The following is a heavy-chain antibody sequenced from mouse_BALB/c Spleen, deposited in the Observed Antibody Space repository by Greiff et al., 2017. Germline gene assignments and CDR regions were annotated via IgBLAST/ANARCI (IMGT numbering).Heavy chain of an antibody. D-gene: IGHD2-3*01. V-gene: IGHV5-6-4*01. CDR3: TRPYDGYFQY. Sequence: EVHLVESGGGLVKHGGSLKLSCAASGFTFSSYTMSWVRQTPEKRLEWVATISSGGSYTYYPDSVKGRFTISRDNAKNTLYLQMSSLKSEDTAMYYCTRPYDGYFQYWGQGTLVTVSA. J-gene: IGHJ3*01. CDR2: ISSGGSYT. CDR1: GFTFSSYT.